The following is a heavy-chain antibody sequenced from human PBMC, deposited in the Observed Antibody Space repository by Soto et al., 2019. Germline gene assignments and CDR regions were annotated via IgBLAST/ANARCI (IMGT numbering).Heavy chain of an antibody. CDR3: ARPDYYDSRGYIHDAFDI. V-gene: IGHV1-18*04. CDR1: GYTYTSYG. D-gene: IGHD3-22*01. CDR2: ISAYTGNT. Sequence: ASVQVSCKASGYTYTSYGISWVRQAPAQGLEWMGWISAYTGNTNYAQKLQGRVTMTTDTSTSTADMELMILRSDDTAVDYCARPDYYDSRGYIHDAFDIWGQGMMVTVSS. J-gene: IGHJ3*02.